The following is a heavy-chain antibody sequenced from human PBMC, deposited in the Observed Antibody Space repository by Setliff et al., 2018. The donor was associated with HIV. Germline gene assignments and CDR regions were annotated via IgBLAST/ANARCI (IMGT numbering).Heavy chain of an antibody. CDR2: VIPSTGDT. CDR3: VREARGGYFDY. V-gene: IGHV1-46*01. Sequence: GASVKVSCKASGYTFTSYYIHWVRQAPGQGLEWMGIVIPSTGDTNYAQNFQGRVTMTRDTSTNTVYMDLSSLKSEDTAVYYCVREARGGYFDYWGQGTLVTVS. D-gene: IGHD2-15*01. J-gene: IGHJ4*02. CDR1: GYTFTSYY.